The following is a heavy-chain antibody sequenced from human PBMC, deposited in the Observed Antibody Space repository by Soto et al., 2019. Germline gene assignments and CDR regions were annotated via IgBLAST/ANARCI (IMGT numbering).Heavy chain of an antibody. D-gene: IGHD5-18*01. V-gene: IGHV3-48*01. CDR2: ISSSSSTI. Sequence: EVQLVESGGGLVQPGGSLRLSCAASGFTFSSYSMNWVRQAPGKGLAWVSSISSSSSTIYYEDSVKGRFTISRDNAKNSLYLQMNRLTAEDTAVYYCATDSGYSYGPLDYWGQGTLVTVSS. J-gene: IGHJ4*02. CDR3: ATDSGYSYGPLDY. CDR1: GFTFSSYS.